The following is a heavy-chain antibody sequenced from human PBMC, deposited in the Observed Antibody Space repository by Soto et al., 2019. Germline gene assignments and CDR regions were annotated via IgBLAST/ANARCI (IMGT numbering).Heavy chain of an antibody. CDR2: IYYSGST. V-gene: IGHV4-59*01. CDR1: GGSISSYY. D-gene: IGHD3-10*01. CDR3: ARDSMVVRGGIPYYYYGMDV. J-gene: IGHJ6*02. Sequence: SETLSLTCTVSGGSISSYYGSWIRQPPGKGLEWIGYIYYSGSTNYNPSLKSRVTLSVDTSMNQFSLKLSSVTAADPAVYYCARDSMVVRGGIPYYYYGMDVVGPGTTVAVFS.